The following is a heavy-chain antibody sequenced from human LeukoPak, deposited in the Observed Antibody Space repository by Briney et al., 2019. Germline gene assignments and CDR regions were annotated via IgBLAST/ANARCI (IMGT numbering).Heavy chain of an antibody. J-gene: IGHJ4*02. Sequence: ASVKVSCKASGYTFNTYAIQWVRQAPGQRLEWLGWINVATGNTKYSQKFQDRLTISRDTSASIAYMELSRLRSEDTAVYFCAREHDVLTGFGFDYWGQGPPVTVSS. CDR3: AREHDVLTGFGFDY. D-gene: IGHD3-9*01. V-gene: IGHV1-3*01. CDR2: INVATGNT. CDR1: GYTFNTYA.